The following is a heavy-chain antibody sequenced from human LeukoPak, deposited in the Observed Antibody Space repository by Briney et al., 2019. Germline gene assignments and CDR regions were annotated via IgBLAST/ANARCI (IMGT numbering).Heavy chain of an antibody. CDR1: GGTFNSYA. CDR3: AIIQYYYDSSGYPP. J-gene: IGHJ5*02. D-gene: IGHD3-22*01. V-gene: IGHV1-69*04. Sequence: GASGKVSCKASGGTFNSYAISWVRQAPGQGLEWMGRIIPILGIANYAQKFQGRVTITADKSTSTAYMELSSLRSEDTAVYYCAIIQYYYDSSGYPPWGQGTLATVSP. CDR2: IIPILGIA.